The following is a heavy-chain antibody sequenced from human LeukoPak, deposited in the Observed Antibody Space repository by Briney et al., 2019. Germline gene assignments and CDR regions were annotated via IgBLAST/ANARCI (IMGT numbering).Heavy chain of an antibody. Sequence: GGSLRLSCVACGFALSTYWMDWVRQAPGKGPVWITHISGDGSRTSYADSVKGRFTIFRDNAKNTLYLQMNSLRAEDTAVYYCGRNRGYDALDYWGQGTLVTVSS. J-gene: IGHJ4*02. CDR1: GFALSTYW. D-gene: IGHD5-12*01. CDR2: ISGDGSRT. CDR3: GRNRGYDALDY. V-gene: IGHV3-74*01.